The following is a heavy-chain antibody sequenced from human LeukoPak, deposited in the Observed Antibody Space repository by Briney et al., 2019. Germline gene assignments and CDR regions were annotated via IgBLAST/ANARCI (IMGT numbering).Heavy chain of an antibody. V-gene: IGHV4-39*07. Sequence: PSETLSLTCTVSGGSISSSSYYWGWIRQPPGKGLEWIGSIYYSGSTYYNPSLKSRVTISVDTSKNQFSLKLSSVTAADTAVYYCARVSSRGPVAGYQFDYWGQGTLVTVSS. CDR2: IYYSGST. J-gene: IGHJ4*02. CDR3: ARVSSRGPVAGYQFDY. CDR1: GGSISSSSYY. D-gene: IGHD6-19*01.